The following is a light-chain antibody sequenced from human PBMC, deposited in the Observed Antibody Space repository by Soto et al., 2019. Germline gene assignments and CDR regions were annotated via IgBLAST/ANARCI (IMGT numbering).Light chain of an antibody. V-gene: IGKV3-20*01. CDR3: QQYGTSAIT. J-gene: IGKJ5*01. CDR1: QRLSASD. CDR2: GVS. Sequence: EIVLTQSPGTLSLSPGEGATLSCRASQRLSASDIAWYQQKPGQATKFLIYGVSSRATGIPDRFSGSGSGTDFTLTISRLEPEDFAVYYCQQYGTSAITFGQGTRLEI.